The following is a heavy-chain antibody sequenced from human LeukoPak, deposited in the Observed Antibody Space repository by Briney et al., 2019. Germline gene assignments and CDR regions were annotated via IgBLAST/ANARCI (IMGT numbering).Heavy chain of an antibody. D-gene: IGHD6-13*01. CDR3: ARTYGSSGLGYFDL. J-gene: IGHJ2*01. CDR1: GGSISSYY. CDR2: IYYSGST. V-gene: IGHV4-59*01. Sequence: SETLSLTCTVSGGSISSYYWSWIRQPPGPGLESISYIYYSGSTNYSPSLKSRLTISVDTSKNQFSLKLSSVTAADTAVYYCARTYGSSGLGYFDLWGRGTLVTVSS.